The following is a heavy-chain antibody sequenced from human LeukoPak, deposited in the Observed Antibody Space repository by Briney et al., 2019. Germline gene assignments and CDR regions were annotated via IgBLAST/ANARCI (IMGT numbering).Heavy chain of an antibody. D-gene: IGHD3-9*01. V-gene: IGHV3-23*01. CDR2: ISGSGANT. Sequence: PGGSLRLSCAASKFTFSTSAMSWVRQAPGKGLEWVSAISGSGANTYYVDSVKGRFTISRDNSKNTLYLEMSSLRSDGTAVYYCAKESQTYYDIMTGYPNYYFDYWGQGTLVTVSS. CDR3: AKESQTYYDIMTGYPNYYFDY. J-gene: IGHJ4*02. CDR1: KFTFSTSA.